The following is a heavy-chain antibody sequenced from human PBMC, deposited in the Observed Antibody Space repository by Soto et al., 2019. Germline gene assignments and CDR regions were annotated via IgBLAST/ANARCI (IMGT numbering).Heavy chain of an antibody. V-gene: IGHV4-39*01. D-gene: IGHD3-16*02. Sequence: SEALSVSWTVCGGLFSWVGYYWGWIRQPPGKGLEWIGTIYYSGSTYYNPSLKSRVTISVDTSKNQFSLNLSSVTAADTVVYYCARHDYDYVWGSYRPNWFDPWGQGTLVTVSS. CDR1: GGLFSWVGYY. CDR2: IYYSGST. CDR3: ARHDYDYVWGSYRPNWFDP. J-gene: IGHJ5*02.